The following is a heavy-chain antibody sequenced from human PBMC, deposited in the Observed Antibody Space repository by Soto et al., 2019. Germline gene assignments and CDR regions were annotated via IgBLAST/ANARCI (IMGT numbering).Heavy chain of an antibody. D-gene: IGHD3-16*01. CDR1: GYTFTSYG. Sequence: ASVKVSCKASGYTFTSYGISWVRQAPGQGLEWMGWISAYNGNTNYAQKLQGRVTMTTDTSTSTAYMELRSLRSDDTAVYYCAREGTGVRFYYYYGMDVWGQGTTVTVSS. J-gene: IGHJ6*02. V-gene: IGHV1-18*01. CDR3: AREGTGVRFYYYYGMDV. CDR2: ISAYNGNT.